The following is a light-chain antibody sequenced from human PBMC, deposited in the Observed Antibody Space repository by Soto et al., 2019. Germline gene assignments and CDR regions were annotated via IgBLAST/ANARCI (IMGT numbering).Light chain of an antibody. Sequence: DIQLTQSPAFLSASVGDKVTITCRASQAISNHLAWYQQKPGKAPNLLIYTASTLHSGVPSRFSGSGSGTEFTLTISSLQPEEFATYFCQQMNSYPVTFGGGTKVEI. V-gene: IGKV1-9*01. CDR3: QQMNSYPVT. CDR1: QAISNH. CDR2: TAS. J-gene: IGKJ4*01.